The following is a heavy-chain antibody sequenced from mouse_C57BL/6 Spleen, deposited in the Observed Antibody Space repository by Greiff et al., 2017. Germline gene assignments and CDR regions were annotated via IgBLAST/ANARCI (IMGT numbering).Heavy chain of an antibody. CDR1: GYAFSSYW. D-gene: IGHD1-1*01. Sequence: QVQLQQSGAELVKPGASVKISCKASGYAFSSYWMNWVKQRPGKGLEWIGQIYPGDGDTNYNEKFKGKATLTADKSSSTAYMQLRSLTSEDSAVXFCARWQDSFYDCGSSYGWYFDVWGTGTTVTVSS. CDR2: IYPGDGDT. CDR3: ARWQDSFYDCGSSYGWYFDV. J-gene: IGHJ1*03. V-gene: IGHV1-80*01.